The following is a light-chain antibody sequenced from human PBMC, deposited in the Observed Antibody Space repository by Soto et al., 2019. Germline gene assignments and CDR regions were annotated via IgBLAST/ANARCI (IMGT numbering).Light chain of an antibody. CDR1: NSNIGNKY. CDR3: GSWESRRSVVV. CDR2: DNN. V-gene: IGLV1-51*01. Sequence: QSVLTQPPSLSAAPGQKVTISCSGSNSNIGNKYVSWYQQLPGAAPKLLIYDNNKRPSGIPDRFSGSQAGTSATLGITGLQTWDEADYYCGSWESRRSVVVFGGGTKLTVL. J-gene: IGLJ3*02.